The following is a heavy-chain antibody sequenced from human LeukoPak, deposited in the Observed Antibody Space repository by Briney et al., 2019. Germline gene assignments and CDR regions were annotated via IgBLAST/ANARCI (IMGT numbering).Heavy chain of an antibody. CDR1: GFTVSSNY. CDR3: ARSLWFGELLFDY. D-gene: IGHD3-10*01. J-gene: IGHJ4*02. Sequence: GGSLRLSCAASGFTVSSNYMSWVRQAPGKGLEWVSVIYSGGSTYYADSVKDRFTISRDNSKNTLYLQMNSLRAEDTAVYYCARSLWFGELLFDYWGQGTLVTVSS. CDR2: IYSGGST. V-gene: IGHV3-66*01.